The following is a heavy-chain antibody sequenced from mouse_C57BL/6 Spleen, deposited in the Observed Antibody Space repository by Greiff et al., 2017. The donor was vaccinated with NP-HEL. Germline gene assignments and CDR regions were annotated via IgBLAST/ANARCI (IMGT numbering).Heavy chain of an antibody. V-gene: IGHV1-53*01. D-gene: IGHD2-3*01. CDR3: ARESRYGYYNFDY. J-gene: IGHJ2*01. CDR1: GYTFTSYW. CDR2: INPSNGGT. Sequence: VQLQQSGTELVKPGASVKLSCKASGYTFTSYWMHWVKQRPGQGLEWIGNINPSNGGTNYNEKFKSKATLTVDKSSSTAYMQLSSLPSDDSAVYYGARESRYGYYNFDYWGQGTTLTVSS.